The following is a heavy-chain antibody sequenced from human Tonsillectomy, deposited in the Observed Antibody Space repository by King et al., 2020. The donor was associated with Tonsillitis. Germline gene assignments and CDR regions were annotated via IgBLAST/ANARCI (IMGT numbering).Heavy chain of an antibody. CDR2: ISGSGSAI. CDR3: ARYYGSGTYLAY. Sequence: VQLVQSGGGLVQPGGSLRLSCAASGFTFSSSEMNWVRQAPGKGLKWVSYISGSGSAIYYADSVKGRFTISRDNAKNSLYLQMNSLRAEDTAIYYCARYYGSGTYLAYWGQGTLVTVSS. J-gene: IGHJ4*02. V-gene: IGHV3-48*03. CDR1: GFTFSSSE. D-gene: IGHD3-10*01.